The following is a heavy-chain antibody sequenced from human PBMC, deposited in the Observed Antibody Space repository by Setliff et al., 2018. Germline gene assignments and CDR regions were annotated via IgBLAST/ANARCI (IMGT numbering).Heavy chain of an antibody. J-gene: IGHJ4*02. CDR1: GFTSNMYG. V-gene: IGHV3-7*03. D-gene: IGHD3-3*01. CDR3: ARRHIGVIIGYYFDY. CDR2: IKEDGSEK. Sequence: LRLSCAASGFTSNMYGVHWVRQAPGKGLEWVANIKEDGSEKYYVDSVKGRFTISRDNAKNSLYLQMNSLRAEDTAVYYCARRHIGVIIGYYFDYWGQGTLVTVSS.